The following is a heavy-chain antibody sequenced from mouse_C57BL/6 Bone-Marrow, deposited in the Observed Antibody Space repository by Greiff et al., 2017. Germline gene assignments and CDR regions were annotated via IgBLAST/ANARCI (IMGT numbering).Heavy chain of an antibody. CDR3: ARSAYYSNLYAMDY. J-gene: IGHJ4*01. CDR1: GYTFTSYW. D-gene: IGHD2-5*01. V-gene: IGHV1-69*01. Sequence: QVQLQQPGAELVMPGASVKLSCKASGYTFTSYWMHWVKQRPGQGLEWIGEIDPSDSYTNYNQKFKGKSTLTVDKSSSTAYMQLSSLTSEDSAVYYCARSAYYSNLYAMDYWGQGTSVTVSS. CDR2: IDPSDSYT.